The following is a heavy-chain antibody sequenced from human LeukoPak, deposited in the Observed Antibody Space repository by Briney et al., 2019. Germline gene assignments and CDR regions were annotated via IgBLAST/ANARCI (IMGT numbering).Heavy chain of an antibody. V-gene: IGHV3-9*01. D-gene: IGHD2-2*01. CDR3: AKARVVVVPAASGSLVGSYWYFDL. J-gene: IGHJ2*01. CDR1: GFTFDDYA. CDR2: ISWNSGSI. Sequence: PGGSLRLSCAASGFTFDDYAMHWVRQAPGKGLEWVSGISWNSGSIGYADSVKGRFTISRDNAKNSLYLQMNSLRAEDTALYYCAKARVVVVPAASGSLVGSYWYFDLWGRGTLVTVSS.